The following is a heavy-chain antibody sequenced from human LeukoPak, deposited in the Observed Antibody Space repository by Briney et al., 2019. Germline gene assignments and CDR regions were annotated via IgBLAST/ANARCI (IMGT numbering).Heavy chain of an antibody. D-gene: IGHD3-10*01. CDR1: GYSVSSGYF. CDR2: IYYSGST. V-gene: IGHV4-61*01. CDR3: ARWYYYGSESPPAYNWFDP. J-gene: IGHJ5*02. Sequence: PSETLSLTCTVSGYSVSSGYFWGWIRQPPGKGLEWIGYIYYSGSTNYNPSLKSRVTISVDTSKNQFSLKLSSVTAADTAVYYCARWYYYGSESPPAYNWFDPWGQGTLVTVSS.